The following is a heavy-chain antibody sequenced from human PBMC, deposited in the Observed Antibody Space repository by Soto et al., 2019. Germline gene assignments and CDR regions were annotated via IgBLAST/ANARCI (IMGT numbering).Heavy chain of an antibody. J-gene: IGHJ4*02. CDR1: GFTFSSYG. CDR2: ISYDGSNK. Sequence: LRLSCAASGFTFSSYGMHWVRQAPGKGLEWVAVISYDGSNKYYADSVKGRFTISRDNSKNTLYLQMNSLRAEDTAVYYCAKDLARGYSYGFDYWGQGTLVTVSS. CDR3: AKDLARGYSYGFDY. D-gene: IGHD5-18*01. V-gene: IGHV3-30*18.